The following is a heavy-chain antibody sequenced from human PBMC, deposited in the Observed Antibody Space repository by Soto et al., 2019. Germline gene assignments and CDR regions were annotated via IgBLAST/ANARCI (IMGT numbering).Heavy chain of an antibody. CDR1: GASVSSETHF. CDR2: VYRSGTT. Sequence: SETLSLTCRVSGASVSSETHFWTWIRQPPGKGLEWIGYVYRSGTTNSNPALKSRVTVSVGKSKNQFSLRLNSVTAADTAVYYCAREDMSGTYYFDYWGPGTQVTVSS. CDR3: AREDMSGTYYFDY. J-gene: IGHJ4*02. D-gene: IGHD1-26*01. V-gene: IGHV4-61*01.